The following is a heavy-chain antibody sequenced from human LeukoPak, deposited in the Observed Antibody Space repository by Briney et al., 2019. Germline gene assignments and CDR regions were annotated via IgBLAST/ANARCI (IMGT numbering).Heavy chain of an antibody. J-gene: IGHJ4*02. D-gene: IGHD3-3*01. CDR1: GGSISSSSYY. V-gene: IGHV4-39*07. CDR3: ARGDFWSGQDY. CDR2: IYYSGST. Sequence: SETLSLTCTVSGGSISSSSYYWGWIRQPPGKGLEWIGSIYYSGSTYYNPSLKSRVTISVDTSRNQFSLKLSSVTAADTAVYYCARGDFWSGQDYWGQGTLVTVSS.